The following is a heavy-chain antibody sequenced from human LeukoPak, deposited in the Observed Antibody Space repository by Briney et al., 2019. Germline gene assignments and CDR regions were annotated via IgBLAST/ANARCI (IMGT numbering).Heavy chain of an antibody. Sequence: PGGSLRLSCAASGFTFSDYAMSWVRQAPGKGLEWVAVISYDGSNKYYADSVKGRFTISRDNSKNTLFLQMNSLRAEDSAVYYCATDREGDPSAYYLVGGQGTLITVSS. CDR3: ATDREGDPSAYYLV. D-gene: IGHD3-22*01. CDR2: ISYDGSNK. V-gene: IGHV3-30*03. CDR1: GFTFSDYA. J-gene: IGHJ4*02.